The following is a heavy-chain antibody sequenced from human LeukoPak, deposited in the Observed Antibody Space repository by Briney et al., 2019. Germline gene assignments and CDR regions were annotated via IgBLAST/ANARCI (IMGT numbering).Heavy chain of an antibody. Sequence: ASVKVSFTASGFTFSGYYMHWVRQAPGQGLEWMAWISPNSGGTNYVQKFQGRVTVTRDTSISTDYMEISGLTSDDTALYYCAREPSGSGGYDYWGQGTLVTVSS. J-gene: IGHJ4*02. CDR1: GFTFSGYY. CDR3: AREPSGSGGYDY. V-gene: IGHV1-2*02. D-gene: IGHD3-10*01. CDR2: ISPNSGGT.